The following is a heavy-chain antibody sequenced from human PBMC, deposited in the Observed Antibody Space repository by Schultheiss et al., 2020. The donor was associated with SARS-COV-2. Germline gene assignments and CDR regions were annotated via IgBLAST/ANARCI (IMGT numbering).Heavy chain of an antibody. CDR2: IYYSGST. J-gene: IGHJ4*02. Sequence: SETLSLTCAVYGGSFSGYYWSWIRQPPGKGLEWIGSIYYSGSTYYNPSLKSRVTISVDTSKNQFSLKLSSVTAADTAVYYCARDRPGSGYSAHYFDYWGQGTLVTVSS. CDR1: GGSFSGYY. V-gene: IGHV4-34*01. D-gene: IGHD3-3*01. CDR3: ARDRPGSGYSAHYFDY.